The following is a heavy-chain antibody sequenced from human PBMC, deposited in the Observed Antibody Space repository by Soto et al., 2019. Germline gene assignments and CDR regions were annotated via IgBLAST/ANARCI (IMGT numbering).Heavy chain of an antibody. J-gene: IGHJ4*02. CDR3: AYSSGWYVLDY. D-gene: IGHD6-19*01. CDR2: IYFRGNT. Sequence: PSETLSLTCSVSGGSISSTSYYWGWIRQPPGKGLEWIGNIYFRGNTYYNPPLKSRVTISVDTSKNQFSLKLSSVTAADTAVYYCAYSSGWYVLDYWGQGTLVTVSS. V-gene: IGHV4-39*07. CDR1: GGSISSTSYY.